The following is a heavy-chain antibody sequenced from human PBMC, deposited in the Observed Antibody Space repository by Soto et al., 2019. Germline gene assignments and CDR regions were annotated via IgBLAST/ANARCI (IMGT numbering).Heavy chain of an antibody. V-gene: IGHV1-24*01. J-gene: IGHJ4*02. D-gene: IGHD3-10*01. Sequence: QVQLVQSGAEVKKPGASVKVSCKVSGYSLTELSMHWVRQAPGKGLEWMGVFDPEDGETIYPQKFQGRVTMTEDTSTHTAYMELSSLRSDDTAVYFCATGFQGDTYGHGGDYWGQGTLVTVSS. CDR3: ATGFQGDTYGHGGDY. CDR1: GYSLTELS. CDR2: FDPEDGET.